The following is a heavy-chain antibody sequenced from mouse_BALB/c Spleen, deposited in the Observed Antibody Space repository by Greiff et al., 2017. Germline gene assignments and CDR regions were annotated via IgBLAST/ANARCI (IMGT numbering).Heavy chain of an antibody. CDR3: ARGRAWFAY. V-gene: IGHV5-6-3*01. CDR1: GFTFSSYG. J-gene: IGHJ3*01. Sequence: DVKLQESGGGLVQPGGSLKLSCAASGFTFSSYGMSWVRQTPDKRLELVATINSNGGSTYYPDSVKGRFTISRDNAKNTLYLQMSSLKSEDTAMYYCARGRAWFAYWGQGTLVTVSA. CDR2: INSNGGST.